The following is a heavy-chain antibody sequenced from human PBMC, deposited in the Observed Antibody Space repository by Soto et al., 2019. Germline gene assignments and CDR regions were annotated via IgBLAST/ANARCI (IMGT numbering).Heavy chain of an antibody. CDR1: GFTFSTYG. Sequence: QVQLVESGGGVVQPGRSLRLSCAASGFTFSTYGMHWVRQAPGKGLEWLAAISYDGSDKYYADSVKGRFTNSRDNSKKTLYLQMNSLRPEDTAVYYCAKVGHGSGKGLDYWGQGTLVTVSS. CDR3: AKVGHGSGKGLDY. D-gene: IGHD3-10*01. V-gene: IGHV3-30*18. J-gene: IGHJ4*02. CDR2: ISYDGSDK.